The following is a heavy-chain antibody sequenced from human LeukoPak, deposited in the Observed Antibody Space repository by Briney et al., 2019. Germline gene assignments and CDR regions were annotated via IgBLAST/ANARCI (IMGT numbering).Heavy chain of an antibody. CDR2: IYHSGST. CDR3: ARHFPSPGSGYDYAPDY. D-gene: IGHD5-12*01. V-gene: IGHV4-38-2*02. J-gene: IGHJ4*02. CDR1: GYSISSGYY. Sequence: PSETLSLTCTVSGYSISSGYYWGWIRQPPGKGLEWIGSIYHSGSTYYNPSLKSRVTISVDTSKNQFSLKLSSVTAADTAVYYCARHFPSPGSGYDYAPDYWGQGTLVTVSS.